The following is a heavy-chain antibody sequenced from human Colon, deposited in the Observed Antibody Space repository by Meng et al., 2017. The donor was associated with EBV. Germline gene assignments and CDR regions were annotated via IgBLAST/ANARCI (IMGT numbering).Heavy chain of an antibody. V-gene: IGHV3-11*01. CDR1: GFTFSDYY. CDR2: ISSSGSTI. Sequence: VQLEESGGGLVKPGGSLRLSCAASGFTFSDYYMNWIRQAPGKGLEWLSYISSSGSTINYADSVKGRFTISRDNAKNSLYLQMNSLRAEDTAVYYCARDLGVAATGTSYFDPWGQGTLVTVSS. J-gene: IGHJ5*02. CDR3: ARDLGVAATGTSYFDP. D-gene: IGHD6-13*01.